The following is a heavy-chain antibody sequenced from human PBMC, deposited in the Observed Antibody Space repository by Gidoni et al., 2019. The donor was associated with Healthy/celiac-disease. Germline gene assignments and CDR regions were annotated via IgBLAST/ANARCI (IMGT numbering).Heavy chain of an antibody. CDR1: GFTFSSYA. CDR3: ARDYYGSGMY. Sequence: QVQLVESGGGVVQPGRALRLSCAASGFTFSSYAMHWVRQAPGKGLEWVAVISYVGRNKYYADSVKGRFTISRENSKNTLYLQMNSLRAEDTAVYYCARDYYGSGMYWGQGTLVTVSS. V-gene: IGHV3-30*04. J-gene: IGHJ4*02. D-gene: IGHD3-10*01. CDR2: ISYVGRNK.